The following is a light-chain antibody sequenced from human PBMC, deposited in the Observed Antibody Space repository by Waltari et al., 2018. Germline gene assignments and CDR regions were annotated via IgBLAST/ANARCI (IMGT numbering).Light chain of an antibody. J-gene: IGLJ2*01. CDR3: ATWDGRLAGVL. CDR1: NSNIGSNV. Sequence: QSVLTQPPSASGTPGQRVTISCSGSNSNIGSNVLNWYQQVPGMAPRLLIYSNDQRPSGVPDRFSGSKSGTSASLVISGLQSDDEGNYYCATWDGRLAGVLFGGGTKVTVL. CDR2: SND. V-gene: IGLV1-44*01.